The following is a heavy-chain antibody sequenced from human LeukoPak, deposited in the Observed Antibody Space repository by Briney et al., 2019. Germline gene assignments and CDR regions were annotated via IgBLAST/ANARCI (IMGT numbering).Heavy chain of an antibody. D-gene: IGHD3-10*01. Sequence: ESLKISCQGSGYTFTGYWIGWVRQMPGKGLEWMGMIYPGDSDTRYSPSFQGQVTISVDKSINTAYLQLSSLKASDTAMYYCARHHYYGSATYYNDYYYFYYMDVWGKGTTVTVSS. CDR3: ARHHYYGSATYYNDYYYFYYMDV. V-gene: IGHV5-51*01. CDR2: IYPGDSDT. CDR1: GYTFTGYW. J-gene: IGHJ6*03.